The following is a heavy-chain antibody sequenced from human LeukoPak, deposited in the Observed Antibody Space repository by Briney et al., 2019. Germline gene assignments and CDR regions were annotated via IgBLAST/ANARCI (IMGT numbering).Heavy chain of an antibody. J-gene: IGHJ4*02. Sequence: GGSLRLSCAASGFTFSSYSMNWVRQAPGKGLQWVSYNSGNSSTIYYADSVRGRFTISRDNAKNSLYLQMNSMRDEDTAVYYCTKGGGSGIYSDYWGQGTLVTAFS. D-gene: IGHD3-10*01. CDR3: TKGGGSGIYSDY. V-gene: IGHV3-48*02. CDR2: NSGNSSTI. CDR1: GFTFSSYS.